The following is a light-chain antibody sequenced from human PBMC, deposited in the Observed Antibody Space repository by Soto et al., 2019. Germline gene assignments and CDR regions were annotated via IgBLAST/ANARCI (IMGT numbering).Light chain of an antibody. CDR3: VTWDDSLSGVV. CDR1: NSNIGSNF. J-gene: IGLJ3*02. V-gene: IGLV1-47*02. Sequence: QSVLTQPPSASGTPGQRVTISCSRSNSNIGSNFIYWYQQVPGTAPKLLIYSNNQRASGVPDRFSASKSGTSASLAISGLQSEDEADYYCVTWDDSLSGVVFGGGTKLTVL. CDR2: SNN.